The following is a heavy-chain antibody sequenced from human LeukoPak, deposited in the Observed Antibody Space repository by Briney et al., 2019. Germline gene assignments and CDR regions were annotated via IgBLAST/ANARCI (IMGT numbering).Heavy chain of an antibody. D-gene: IGHD2-2*01. V-gene: IGHV3-23*01. CDR1: GFTFSSYA. CDR2: ISGSGGST. CDR3: AKGVPAANYFDY. J-gene: IGHJ4*02. Sequence: GGSLRLSCAASGFTFSSYAMSWVRQTPGKGLEWVSAISGSGGSTYYAGSVKGRFTISRDNSKNTLYLQMNSLRAEDTAVYYCAKGVPAANYFDYWGQGTLVTVSS.